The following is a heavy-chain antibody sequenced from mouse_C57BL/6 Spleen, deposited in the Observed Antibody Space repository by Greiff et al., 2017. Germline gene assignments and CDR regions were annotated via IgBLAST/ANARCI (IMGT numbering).Heavy chain of an antibody. CDR2: ISDGGSYT. D-gene: IGHD1-1*01. CDR3: ARYLYYYGSGSAWFAY. V-gene: IGHV5-4*03. Sequence: EVNLVEPGGGLVKPGGSLKLSCAASGFTFSSYAMSWVRQTPEKRLEWVATISDGGSYTYYPDNVKGRFTFSRDIAKTNLYLQKRHLMAEDTAMYYCARYLYYYGSGSAWFAYWGQGTLVTVAA. CDR1: GFTFSSYA. J-gene: IGHJ3*01.